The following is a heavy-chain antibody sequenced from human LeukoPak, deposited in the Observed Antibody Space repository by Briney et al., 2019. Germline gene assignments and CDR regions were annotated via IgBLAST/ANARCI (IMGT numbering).Heavy chain of an antibody. CDR1: GGSFSGYY. V-gene: IGHV4-34*01. D-gene: IGHD3-3*01. J-gene: IGHJ4*02. CDR2: INHSGST. Sequence: KPSETLSFTCAVYGGSFSGYYWSWIRQPPGKGLEWIGEINHSGSTNYNPSLKSRVTISVDTSKNQFSLKLSSVTAADTAVYYCAQLGVLRFLEWSFDYWGQGTLVTVSS. CDR3: AQLGVLRFLEWSFDY.